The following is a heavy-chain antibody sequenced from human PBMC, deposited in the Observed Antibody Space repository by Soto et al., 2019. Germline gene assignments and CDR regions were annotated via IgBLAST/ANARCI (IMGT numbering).Heavy chain of an antibody. V-gene: IGHV3-7*03. Sequence: HPGGSLRLSCAASGFTFSSYWMSWVRQAPGKGLEWVANIKQDGSEKYYVDSVKGRFTISRDNAKNSLYLQMNSLRAEDTAVYYCARDRVGRFLEWLLPDYWGQGTLVTVSS. CDR2: IKQDGSEK. CDR3: ARDRVGRFLEWLLPDY. J-gene: IGHJ4*02. CDR1: GFTFSSYW. D-gene: IGHD3-3*01.